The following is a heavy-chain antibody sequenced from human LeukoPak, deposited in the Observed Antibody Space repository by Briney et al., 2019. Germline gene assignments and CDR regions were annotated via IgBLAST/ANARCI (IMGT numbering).Heavy chain of an antibody. D-gene: IGHD3-10*01. J-gene: IGHJ4*02. CDR1: GGSFSGYY. CDR2: INHSEST. Sequence: PSETLSLTCAVYGGSFSGYYWSWIRQPPGKGLEWIGEINHSESTNYNPSLKSRVTISVDTSKNQFSLKLSSVTAADTAVYYCATGSGSYTNLDYWGQGTLVTVSS. V-gene: IGHV4-34*01. CDR3: ATGSGSYTNLDY.